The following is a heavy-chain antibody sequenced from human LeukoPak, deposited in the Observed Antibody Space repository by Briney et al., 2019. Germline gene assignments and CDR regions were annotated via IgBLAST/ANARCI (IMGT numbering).Heavy chain of an antibody. CDR3: ASGVFDIVPL. CDR2: INPSGGST. V-gene: IGHV1-46*01. Sequence: ASVKVSCKASGYTFTSYYMHWVRQAPGQGLEWMGIINPSGGSTSYAQKFQGRVTMTRDTSISTAYMELSRLRSDDTAVYYCASGVFDIVPLWGQGTLVTVSS. J-gene: IGHJ4*02. D-gene: IGHD2-8*01. CDR1: GYTFTSYY.